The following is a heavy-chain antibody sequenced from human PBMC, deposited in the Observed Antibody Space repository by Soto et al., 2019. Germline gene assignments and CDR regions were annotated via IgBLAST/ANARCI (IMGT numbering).Heavy chain of an antibody. V-gene: IGHV3-23*01. CDR1: GFTFRSYA. CDR2: ISXSGGSK. CDR3: AKDRYSCS. D-gene: IGHD6-13*01. Sequence: GXSPRLSCAASGFTFRSYAMSWVRQAPGKGMEWXPAISXSGGSKYYDDXXKGRFNIXXDNYKNTLYLQMNRLRAEDTAVYYCAKDRYSCSWGQGTLVTVSS. J-gene: IGHJ4*02.